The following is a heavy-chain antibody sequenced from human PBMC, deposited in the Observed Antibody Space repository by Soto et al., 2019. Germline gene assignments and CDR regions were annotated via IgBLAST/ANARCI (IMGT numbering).Heavy chain of an antibody. CDR2: INAGNGNT. D-gene: IGHD6-19*01. V-gene: IGHV1-3*01. Sequence: ASVKVSCKASGYSFTSYAMHWVRQAPGQRLEWMGWINAGNGNTKYSQKFQGRVTITRDTSASTAYMELSSLRSEDTVVYYCVGSCWAKGGDAFDIWGQGTMVT. J-gene: IGHJ3*02. CDR3: VGSCWAKGGDAFDI. CDR1: GYSFTSYA.